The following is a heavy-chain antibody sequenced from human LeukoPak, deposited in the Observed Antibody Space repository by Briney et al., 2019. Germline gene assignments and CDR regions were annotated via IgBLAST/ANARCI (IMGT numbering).Heavy chain of an antibody. CDR1: GFTFSPYG. CDR3: ARNEGQQLSRSWFDP. V-gene: IGHV3-21*01. J-gene: IGHJ5*02. CDR2: ISSGATYI. D-gene: IGHD6-13*01. Sequence: GGSLRLSCAASGFTFSPYGMNWVRQAPGKGLEWVSSISSGATYIYYADSVEGRFTISRDNAQNSLFLQMNSLRAEDTAVYYCARNEGQQLSRSWFDPWGQGTLVTVSS.